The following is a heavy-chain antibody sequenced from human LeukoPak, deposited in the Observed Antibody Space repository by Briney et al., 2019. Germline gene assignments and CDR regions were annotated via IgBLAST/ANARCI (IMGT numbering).Heavy chain of an antibody. CDR1: GGSFSGYY. Sequence: PSETLSLTCAVYGGSFSGYYWSWIRQPPGKGLEWIGEINHSGSTNYNPSLKSRVTISVDTSKNQFSLKLSSVTAADTAVYYCARGSRGLSSSWYLSLYWFDPWGQGTLVTVSS. CDR3: ARGSRGLSSSWYLSLYWFDP. J-gene: IGHJ5*02. D-gene: IGHD6-13*01. CDR2: INHSGST. V-gene: IGHV4-34*01.